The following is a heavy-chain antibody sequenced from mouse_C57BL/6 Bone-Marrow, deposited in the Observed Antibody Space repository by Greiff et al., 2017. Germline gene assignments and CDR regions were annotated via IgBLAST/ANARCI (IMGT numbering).Heavy chain of an antibody. CDR2: INPNNGGT. CDR3: ARQASAFAD. CDR1: GYTFTDYN. J-gene: IGHJ3*01. Sequence: EVQLQQSGPELVKPGASVKIPCKASGYTFTDYNMDWVKQSHGKSLEWIGDINPNNGGTIYNQKFKGKAPLTVDKSSSTAYMERRSLTAEDTAVYYCARQASAFADWGQGTLVTVSA. V-gene: IGHV1-18*01. D-gene: IGHD3-2*02.